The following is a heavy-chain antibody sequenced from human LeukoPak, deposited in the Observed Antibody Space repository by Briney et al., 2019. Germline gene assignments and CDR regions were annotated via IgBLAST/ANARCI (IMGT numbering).Heavy chain of an antibody. CDR1: GFTFSSYG. D-gene: IGHD2-2*01. J-gene: IGHJ3*02. CDR2: IWYDGSNK. Sequence: PGGSLRLSCAASGFTFSSYGMHWVRQAPGKGLEWVAVIWYDGSNKYYADSVKGRFTISRDNSKNTLYLQMNSLRAEDTAVYYCAKEKKYQLLTGEGAFDIWGQGTMVTVSS. CDR3: AKEKKYQLLTGEGAFDI. V-gene: IGHV3-30*02.